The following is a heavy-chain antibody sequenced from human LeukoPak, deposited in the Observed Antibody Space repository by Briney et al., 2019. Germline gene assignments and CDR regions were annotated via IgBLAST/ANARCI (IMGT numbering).Heavy chain of an antibody. D-gene: IGHD5-24*01. CDR3: ARGWDY. J-gene: IGHJ4*02. Sequence: GGSLRLSCAASGFTFSSYAMHWVRQAPGKGLEWVTFIRYDGSNKYYADSVKGRFTISRDNSKNTLYLQMGSLRAEDMAVYYCARGWDYWGQGTLVTVSS. CDR1: GFTFSSYA. CDR2: IRYDGSNK. V-gene: IGHV3-30*02.